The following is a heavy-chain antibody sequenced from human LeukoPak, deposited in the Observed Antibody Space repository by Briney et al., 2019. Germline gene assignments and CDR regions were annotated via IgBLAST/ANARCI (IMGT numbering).Heavy chain of an antibody. Sequence: RGASVKVSCKASGYTFTGYYMHWVRQAPGQGLEWMGWINPNSGGTNYAQKFQGRVTMTRDTSISTAYMELSRLRSDDTAVYYCARDDYATTSFDPWGQGTLVTVSS. CDR3: ARDDYATTSFDP. D-gene: IGHD4/OR15-4a*01. CDR2: INPNSGGT. J-gene: IGHJ5*02. CDR1: GYTFTGYY. V-gene: IGHV1-2*02.